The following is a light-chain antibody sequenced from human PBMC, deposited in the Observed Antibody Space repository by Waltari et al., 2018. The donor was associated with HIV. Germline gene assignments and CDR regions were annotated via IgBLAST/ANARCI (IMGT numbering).Light chain of an antibody. Sequence: DIQMTQSPSSLSASIGDRVTITCRASQSISSYLNWYQQKPGKAPKLLIYGASTLQSGVPSNFSGSGSGTDFTLIISSLQPEDFATYYCQQSYTTPHTFGQGTKLEIK. J-gene: IGKJ2*01. V-gene: IGKV1-39*01. CDR1: QSISSY. CDR3: QQSYTTPHT. CDR2: GAS.